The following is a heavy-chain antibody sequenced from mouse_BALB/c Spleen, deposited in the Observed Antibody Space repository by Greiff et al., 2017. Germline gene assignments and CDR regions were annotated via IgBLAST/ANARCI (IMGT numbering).Heavy chain of an antibody. CDR1: GFSLTGYG. CDR2: IWGDGST. V-gene: IGHV2-6-7*01. J-gene: IGHJ1*01. D-gene: IGHD1-1*01. CDR3: ARNYYGSRYWYFDV. Sequence: QVQLQQSGPGLVAPSQSLSITCTVSGFSLTGYGVNWVRQPPGKGLEWLGMIWGDGSTDYNSALKSRLSISKDNSKSQVFLKMNSLQTDDTARYYCARNYYGSRYWYFDVWGAGTTVTVSS.